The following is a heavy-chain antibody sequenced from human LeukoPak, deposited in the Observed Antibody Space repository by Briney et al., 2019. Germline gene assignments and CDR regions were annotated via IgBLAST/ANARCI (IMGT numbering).Heavy chain of an antibody. CDR1: GITLSDYW. CDR3: VRWGHKLDIETSRYYYGLDV. CDR2: IESDGTRT. D-gene: IGHD2-2*03. Sequence: GGSLRLSCAASGITLSDYWMYWVRQGPGKGLVHVSRIESDGTRTVYADSVKGRFTISRDNAKNTMYLQMNSLRAEDTAVYYCVRWGHKLDIETSRYYYGLDVWGQGTTVTVSS. V-gene: IGHV3-74*03. J-gene: IGHJ6*02.